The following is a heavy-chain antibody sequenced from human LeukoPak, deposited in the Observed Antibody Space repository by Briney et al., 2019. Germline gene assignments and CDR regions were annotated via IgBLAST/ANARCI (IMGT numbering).Heavy chain of an antibody. CDR1: GFVFSTHS. J-gene: IGHJ5*01. V-gene: IGHV3-21*01. CDR2: ISSSIGDI. D-gene: IGHD4-23*01. Sequence: GGSLRLSCAASGFVFSTHSMNWVRQAPGKGLEWVSWISSSIGDIYYADSVRGRFTISRDDAKKSLYLQMNSLRAEDTAVYYCVRDADGGNSWFDSWGQGTLVTVSS. CDR3: VRDADGGNSWFDS.